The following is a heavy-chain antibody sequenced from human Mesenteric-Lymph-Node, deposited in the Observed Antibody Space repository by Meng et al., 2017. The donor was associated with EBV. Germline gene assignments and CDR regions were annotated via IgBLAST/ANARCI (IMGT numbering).Heavy chain of an antibody. Sequence: QVQLQQSGPGLVKPSXXLXLTRVISGDSVSSSSAAWTWIRQSPSRGLEWLGRTYYRSKWYNDYAVFVKSRITINPDTSKNQFSLQLNSVTPEDTAVYYCARGATSVFDLWGRGTLVTVSS. V-gene: IGHV6-1*01. CDR1: GDSVSSSSAA. J-gene: IGHJ2*01. CDR2: TYYRSKWYN. CDR3: ARGATSVFDL.